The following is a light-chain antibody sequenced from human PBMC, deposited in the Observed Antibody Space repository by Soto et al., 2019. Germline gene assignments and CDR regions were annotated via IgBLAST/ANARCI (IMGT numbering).Light chain of an antibody. J-gene: IGLJ3*02. CDR1: SSNIGSNT. Sequence: QSVLTQPPSASGTPGQRVTISSSGSSSNIGSNTVNWYQQVPGTAPKLLIYSCNQWPSGVPDRFSGSRSGTSVSLAISGLQSEDEADYYCAPWDDSLNGRVFDGGTKLTVL. CDR2: SCN. V-gene: IGLV1-44*01. CDR3: APWDDSLNGRV.